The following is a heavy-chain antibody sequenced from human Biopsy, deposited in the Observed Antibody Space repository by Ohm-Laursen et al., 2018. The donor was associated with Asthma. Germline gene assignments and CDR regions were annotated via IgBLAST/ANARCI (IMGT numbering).Heavy chain of an antibody. CDR1: GGTFSNFA. Sequence: SVKVSCNAPGGTFSNFAISWVRQAPGQGLEWMGTILTKFDITSYAEKFQGRVTITADKSTSTTFMELSRLRSEDTAVYYCARSYDTDSYPVLVLDYWGQGTLVTVSS. J-gene: IGHJ4*02. D-gene: IGHD3-22*01. V-gene: IGHV1-69*04. CDR3: ARSYDTDSYPVLVLDY. CDR2: ILTKFDIT.